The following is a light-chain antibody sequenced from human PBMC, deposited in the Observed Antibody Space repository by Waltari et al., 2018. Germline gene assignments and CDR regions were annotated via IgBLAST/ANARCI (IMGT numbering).Light chain of an antibody. CDR1: TSDIGSYTF. Sequence: QSALTQPASVSGTPGQSIAISCTGTTSDIGSYTFVSWYQHHPGKAPKFLLYHVNKRPSGVSARLSGSQAGHTASLTISGLQAEDEADYYCSSYSSRSTLIFGGGTKLTVL. V-gene: IGLV2-14*03. CDR2: HVN. CDR3: SSYSSRSTLI. J-gene: IGLJ2*01.